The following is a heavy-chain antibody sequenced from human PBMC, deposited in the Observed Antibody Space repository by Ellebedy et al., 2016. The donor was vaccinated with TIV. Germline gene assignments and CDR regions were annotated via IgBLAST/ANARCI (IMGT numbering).Heavy chain of an antibody. Sequence: GGSLRLSCAASGFTFRSYWIHWVRQVPGTGPVWVSRISPDGSSTYYADSVKGRFTISRDNSKNTLYLQMNSLRAVDTAVYYCAKDPLSYNWNGIADWGQGTLVTVSS. CDR2: ISPDGSST. CDR3: AKDPLSYNWNGIAD. D-gene: IGHD1-20*01. J-gene: IGHJ4*02. CDR1: GFTFRSYW. V-gene: IGHV3-74*01.